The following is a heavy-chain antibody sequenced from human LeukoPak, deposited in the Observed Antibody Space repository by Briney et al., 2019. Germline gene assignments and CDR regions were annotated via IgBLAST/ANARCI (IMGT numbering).Heavy chain of an antibody. D-gene: IGHD2/OR15-2a*01. J-gene: IGHJ4*02. CDR2: IRSDGSDT. CDR3: ARDWFHAIDY. V-gene: IGHV3-74*01. Sequence: GGPLRLSCAASGFTFSDTWMHWVRQPPGKGLVWVSRIRSDGSDTRYAESVKGRFTISRDNAKSTLYLQMNSLRAEDTAVYYCARDWFHAIDYWGQGTLVTVSS. CDR1: GFTFSDTW.